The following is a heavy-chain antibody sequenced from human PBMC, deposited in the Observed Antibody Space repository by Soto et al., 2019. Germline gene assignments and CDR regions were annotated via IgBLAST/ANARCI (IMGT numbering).Heavy chain of an antibody. CDR2: IYYSGST. V-gene: IGHV4-31*03. J-gene: IGHJ5*02. CDR3: ARGKAARRNNWFDP. CDR1: GGSISSGGYY. D-gene: IGHD6-6*01. Sequence: SETLSLTCTVSGGSISSGGYYWSWIRQHPGKGLEWIGYIYYSGSTYYNPSLKSRVTISVDTSKNQFSLKLSSVTAADTAVYYCARGKAARRNNWFDPWGQGTLVTVSS.